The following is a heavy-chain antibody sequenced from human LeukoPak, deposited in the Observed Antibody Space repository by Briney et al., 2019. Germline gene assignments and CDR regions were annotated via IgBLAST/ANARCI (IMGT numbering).Heavy chain of an antibody. CDR2: ISWNSGSI. V-gene: IGHV3-9*01. CDR3: AKDRADSSGYYYDY. Sequence: PGGSLRLSCAASGFTFDDYAMHWVRQAPGKGLEWVSGISWNSGSIGYADSVKGRFTISRDNAKNSLYLQTNSLRAEDTALYYCAKDRADSSGYYYDYWGQGALVTVSS. CDR1: GFTFDDYA. J-gene: IGHJ4*02. D-gene: IGHD3-22*01.